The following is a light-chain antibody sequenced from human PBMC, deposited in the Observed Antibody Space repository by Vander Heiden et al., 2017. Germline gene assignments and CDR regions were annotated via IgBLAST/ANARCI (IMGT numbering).Light chain of an antibody. Sequence: QSVLTQPPSVSGAPGQRVTISCTGSGSNLGAGYDVDRYQQLPGKAPKILIYLTTNRPSGVPDRFSGSKSGTSASLAITGLQPEDEAEYYCQSYDSSLSGSVFGVGTRLTVL. CDR2: LTT. CDR1: GSNLGAGYD. CDR3: QSYDSSLSGSV. J-gene: IGLJ3*02. V-gene: IGLV1-40*01.